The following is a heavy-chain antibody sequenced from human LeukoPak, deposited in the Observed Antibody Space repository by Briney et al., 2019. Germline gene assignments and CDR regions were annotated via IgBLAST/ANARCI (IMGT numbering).Heavy chain of an antibody. J-gene: IGHJ4*02. CDR3: ARDSYYGSGSYTIDY. Sequence: GGSLRLSCAASGFTFSTYYMSWVRQAPGTGLEWVANIKQDGSEKYYVDSVKGRFTISRDNAKNSLYLQMNSLRAEDTAVYYCARDSYYGSGSYTIDYWGQGTLVTVSS. CDR1: GFTFSTYY. V-gene: IGHV3-7*01. D-gene: IGHD3-10*01. CDR2: IKQDGSEK.